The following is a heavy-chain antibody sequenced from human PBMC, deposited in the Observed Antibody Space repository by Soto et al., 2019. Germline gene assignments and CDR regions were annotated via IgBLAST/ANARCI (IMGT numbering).Heavy chain of an antibody. CDR2: IYYSGST. CDR1: GGSISSGGYY. Sequence: SETLCLTCTVSGGSISSGGYYWSWIRQHPGKGLEWIGYIYYSGSTYYNPSLKSRVTISVDTSKNQFSLKLSSVTAADTAVYYCARGRCSGGSCYPNWFDPWGQGTLVTVSS. D-gene: IGHD2-15*01. CDR3: ARGRCSGGSCYPNWFDP. J-gene: IGHJ5*02. V-gene: IGHV4-31*02.